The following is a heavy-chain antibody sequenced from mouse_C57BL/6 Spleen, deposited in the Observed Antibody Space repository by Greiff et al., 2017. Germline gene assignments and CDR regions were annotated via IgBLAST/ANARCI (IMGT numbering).Heavy chain of an antibody. D-gene: IGHD2-4*01. CDR2: ISGGGGNT. J-gene: IGHJ2*01. Sequence: DVKLVESGGGLVKPGGSLKLSCAASGFTFSSYTMSWVRQTPEKRLEWVATISGGGGNTYYPDSVKGRFTISRDNAKNTLYLQMSSLRSEDTALYYCARGDDYDYFDYWGQGTTLTVSS. V-gene: IGHV5-9*01. CDR1: GFTFSSYT. CDR3: ARGDDYDYFDY.